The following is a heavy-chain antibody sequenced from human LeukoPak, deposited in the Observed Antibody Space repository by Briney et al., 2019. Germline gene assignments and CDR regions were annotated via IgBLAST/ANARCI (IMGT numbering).Heavy chain of an antibody. CDR1: GFTFSKAW. J-gene: IGHJ3*02. V-gene: IGHV3-15*01. CDR2: IKTKTDGVTT. Sequence: GGSLRLSCAASGFTFSKAWMSWVRHPPGKALEWVSRIKTKTDGVTTDYACTVKGRLTMSRDDSKNTVYLQMHSLKTEDTAVYFCTGFETSGPDDFAIWGRGTMVTVSS. CDR3: TGFETSGPDDFAI. D-gene: IGHD5-12*01.